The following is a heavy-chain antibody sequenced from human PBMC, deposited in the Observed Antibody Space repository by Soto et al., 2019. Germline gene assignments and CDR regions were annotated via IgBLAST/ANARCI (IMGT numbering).Heavy chain of an antibody. Sequence: SQTLSLTCAISGDSVSSNSAAWNWIRQSPSRGLEWLGRTYYRSKWYNDYAVSVKSRITINPDTSKNQFSLQLNSVTPEDTAVYYCAVSMVRGVIMQYYGMDVWGQGNTVTVSS. V-gene: IGHV6-1*01. CDR3: AVSMVRGVIMQYYGMDV. CDR2: TYYRSKWYN. CDR1: GDSVSSNSAA. D-gene: IGHD3-10*01. J-gene: IGHJ6*02.